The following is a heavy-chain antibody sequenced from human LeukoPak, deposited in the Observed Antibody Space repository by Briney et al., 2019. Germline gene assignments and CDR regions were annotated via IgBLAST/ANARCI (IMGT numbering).Heavy chain of an antibody. CDR1: GFTFRNYG. CDR3: AKDGSAWYLDY. D-gene: IGHD6-19*01. J-gene: IGHJ4*02. V-gene: IGHV3-30*18. Sequence: PGGSLRLSCAASGFTFRNYGMQWVRQAPGEGLEWVALLAYDGSYKYYADSVKGRFTISRDNSQNTLDLQMNSLRAEDTAVYYCAKDGSAWYLDYWGQGTLVTVSS. CDR2: LAYDGSYK.